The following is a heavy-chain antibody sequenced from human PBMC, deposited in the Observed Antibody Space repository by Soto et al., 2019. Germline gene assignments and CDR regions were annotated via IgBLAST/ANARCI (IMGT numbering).Heavy chain of an antibody. D-gene: IGHD3-22*01. CDR3: ARGNYDSSGYYYLHGMDG. Sequence: PAESLRLSCAACGSPFNDYYMSWIRTAPGKGLERVSYISSSSSYTNYADSVKGRFTISRDNAKNSLYLQMNSLRAEDTAVYYCARGNYDSSGYYYLHGMDGWGQGTTVTCSS. J-gene: IGHJ6*02. CDR1: GSPFNDYY. CDR2: ISSSSSYT. V-gene: IGHV3-11*06.